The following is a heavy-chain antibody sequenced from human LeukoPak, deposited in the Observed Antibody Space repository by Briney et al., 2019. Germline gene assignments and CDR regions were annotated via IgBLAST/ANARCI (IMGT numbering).Heavy chain of an antibody. CDR1: GYSISSGYY. D-gene: IGHD2-21*01. V-gene: IGHV4-38-2*02. Sequence: SETLSLTCTVSGYSISSGYYWGWIRQPPGKGLEWIGSIYHSGSTYYNPSLKSRVTISVDTPKNQFSLKLSSVTAADTAIYYCARDRGGAYTFDNWGQGALVTVSS. CDR3: ARDRGGAYTFDN. CDR2: IYHSGST. J-gene: IGHJ4*02.